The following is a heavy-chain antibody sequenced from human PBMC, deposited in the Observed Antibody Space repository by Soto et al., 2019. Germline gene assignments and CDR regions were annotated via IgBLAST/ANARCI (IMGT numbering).Heavy chain of an antibody. D-gene: IGHD3-22*01. CDR1: GFTFSSYA. J-gene: IGHJ4*02. Sequence: GGSLRLSCAASGFTFSSYAMSWVRQAPGKGLEWVSAISGSGGSTYYADSVKGRFTISRDNSKNTLYLQMNSLRAEDTAVYYCAKSNEGSGSGYYYAGPHFDYWGQGTLVTVSS. CDR3: AKSNEGSGSGYYYAGPHFDY. V-gene: IGHV3-23*01. CDR2: ISGSGGST.